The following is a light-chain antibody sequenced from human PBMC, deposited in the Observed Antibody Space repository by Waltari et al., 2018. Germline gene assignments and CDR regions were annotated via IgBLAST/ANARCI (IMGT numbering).Light chain of an antibody. Sequence: DIQMTQSPSSLSAFVGDRVTITCRASRDIKTFLAWFQQTPGKAPKSLIFTAPTLQTGVTSRFSGSGYGTGFTLTITNLQPEDSATYYCQQYKTVPHSFGAGTKLEIK. CDR3: QQYKTVPHS. V-gene: IGKV1-16*01. J-gene: IGKJ4*01. CDR2: TAP. CDR1: RDIKTF.